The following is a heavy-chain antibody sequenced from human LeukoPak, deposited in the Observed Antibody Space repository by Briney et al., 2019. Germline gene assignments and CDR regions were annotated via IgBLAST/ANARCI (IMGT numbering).Heavy chain of an antibody. CDR2: ISGSGGST. Sequence: GGSLRLSCAASGFTFSSYAMSWVRQAPGKGLEWVSAISGSGGSTYYADSVKGWFTISRDNSKNTLYLQMNSLRAEDTAVYYCAKADPRDYCGGDWCKGAEYFQHWGQGTLVTVSS. CDR1: GFTFSSYA. V-gene: IGHV3-23*01. CDR3: AKADPRDYCGGDWCKGAEYFQH. J-gene: IGHJ1*01. D-gene: IGHD2-21*01.